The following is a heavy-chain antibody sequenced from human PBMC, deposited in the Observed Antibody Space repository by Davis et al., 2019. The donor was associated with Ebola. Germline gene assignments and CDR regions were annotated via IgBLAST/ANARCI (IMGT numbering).Heavy chain of an antibody. CDR1: GFPFSNYE. Sequence: GGSLRLSCAASGFPFSNYEMNWVRQAPGKGLEWVSYISSSGSTIYYADSLKGRFTISRDNAKNSLYLQMNGLRAEDTAVYYCARSRVTFFDFWSGNYGAPFDYWGQGTLVAVSS. D-gene: IGHD3-3*01. V-gene: IGHV3-48*03. CDR2: ISSSGSTI. CDR3: ARSRVTFFDFWSGNYGAPFDY. J-gene: IGHJ4*02.